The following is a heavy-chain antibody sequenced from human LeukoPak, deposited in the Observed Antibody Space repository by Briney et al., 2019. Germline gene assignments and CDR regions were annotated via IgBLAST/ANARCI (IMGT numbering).Heavy chain of an antibody. CDR1: GFTFSSYG. CDR2: MRYDGSNK. D-gene: IGHD2-2*01. J-gene: IGHJ4*02. CDR3: ARGDDIVVVPAAHADY. Sequence: GGSLKLSCAASGFTFSSYGMHWVRQAPGKGLEWVAFMRYDGSNKYYADSVKGRFTISRDNSKNTLYLQMNSLRAEDTAVYCCARGDDIVVVPAAHADYWGQGTLVTVSS. V-gene: IGHV3-30*02.